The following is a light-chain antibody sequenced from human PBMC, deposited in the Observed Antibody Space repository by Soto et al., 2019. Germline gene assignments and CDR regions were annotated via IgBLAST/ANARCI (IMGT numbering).Light chain of an antibody. CDR2: GAS. CDR3: QEYNTWPWT. V-gene: IGKV3-15*01. J-gene: IGKJ1*01. Sequence: ERVMTQSPATLSVSPGERATLSCRASQSVSNNYLAWYQQKPGQAPRLLIYGASNRATGIPARFTGSGSGTEFILTITSLQSEDSAVYYCQEYNTWPWTFGQGTKVDIK. CDR1: QSVSNN.